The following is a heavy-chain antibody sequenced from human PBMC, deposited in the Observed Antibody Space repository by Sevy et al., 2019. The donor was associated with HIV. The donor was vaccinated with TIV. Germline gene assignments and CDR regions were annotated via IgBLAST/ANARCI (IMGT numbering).Heavy chain of an antibody. Sequence: ASVKVSCKASGYNFTDYYIHWVRQAPGQGLEWMAWINSDSGVTNYAQKFQGEVTVTRDTSLSTAYLELTRLKSNDTAIYYCARLTTQPTSDLYGMDVWGQGTTVTVSS. CDR3: ARLTTQPTSDLYGMDV. CDR2: INSDSGVT. D-gene: IGHD4-17*01. V-gene: IGHV1-2*02. CDR1: GYNFTDYY. J-gene: IGHJ6*02.